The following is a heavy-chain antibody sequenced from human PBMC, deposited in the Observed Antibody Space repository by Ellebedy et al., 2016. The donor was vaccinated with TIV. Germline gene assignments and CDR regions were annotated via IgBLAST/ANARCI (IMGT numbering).Heavy chain of an antibody. V-gene: IGHV3-30*02. CDR3: AKDIGGWNDAILQK. Sequence: GESLKISXAASGFTFSSYGMHWVRQAPGKGLEWVAVIWYDGSNKYYADSVKGRFTISRDNSKNTLYLQMNSLRAEDTALYYCAKDIGGWNDAILQKWGQGTLVTVSS. CDR2: IWYDGSNK. D-gene: IGHD1-1*01. CDR1: GFTFSSYG. J-gene: IGHJ4*02.